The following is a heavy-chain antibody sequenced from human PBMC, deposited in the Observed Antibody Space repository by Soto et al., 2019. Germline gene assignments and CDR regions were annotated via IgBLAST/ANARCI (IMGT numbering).Heavy chain of an antibody. Sequence: QVQLVESGGGVVQPGRSLRLSCAASGFTFSSYGMHWVRQAPGKGLEWVAVISYDGSNKYYADSVKGRFTISRDNSKNTLYLQVNSLRAEDTAVYYCAKDFRWLALRYFDYWGQGTLVTVSS. CDR1: GFTFSSYG. CDR2: ISYDGSNK. V-gene: IGHV3-30*18. D-gene: IGHD6-19*01. CDR3: AKDFRWLALRYFDY. J-gene: IGHJ4*02.